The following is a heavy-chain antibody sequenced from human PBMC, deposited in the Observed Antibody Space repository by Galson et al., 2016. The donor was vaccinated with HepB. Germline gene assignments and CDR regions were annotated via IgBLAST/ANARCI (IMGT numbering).Heavy chain of an antibody. V-gene: IGHV1-58*01. CDR2: IVAGNGDT. D-gene: IGHD6-13*01. CDR1: GVTFSTSA. CDR3: AARGNSWPYY. Sequence: SVKVSCKASGVTFSTSAVQWVRQARGQHLEWIGWIVAGNGDTKYAQKFQERVTITRDMSTRTAYMELSSLTSEDTAVDYCAARGNSWPYYWGQGTLITVSS. J-gene: IGHJ4*02.